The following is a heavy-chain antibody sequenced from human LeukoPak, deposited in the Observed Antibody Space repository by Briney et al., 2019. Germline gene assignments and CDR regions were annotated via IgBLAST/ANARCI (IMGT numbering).Heavy chain of an antibody. CDR3: ARGYDYGDYVGDFDY. J-gene: IGHJ4*02. CDR1: GYPFTSYP. Sequence: ASVKTSCKAPGYPFTSYPISRVRQAPGQGPEWVGWFTTYNGNKNYAQKLQGRVTMITDTSTSTAYMDLRGLRSDDTAVYYCARGYDYGDYVGDFDYWGQGTLVTVSP. CDR2: FTTYNGNK. D-gene: IGHD4-17*01. V-gene: IGHV1-18*01.